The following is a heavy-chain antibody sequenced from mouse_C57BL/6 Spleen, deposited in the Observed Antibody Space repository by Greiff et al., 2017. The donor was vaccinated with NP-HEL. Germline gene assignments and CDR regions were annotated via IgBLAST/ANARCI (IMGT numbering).Heavy chain of an antibody. CDR1: GYTFTSYW. V-gene: IGHV1-64*01. CDR2: IHPNSGST. CDR3: ARKETTVVATGYFDY. J-gene: IGHJ2*01. D-gene: IGHD1-1*01. Sequence: VQLQQPGAELVKPGASVKLSCKASGYTFTSYWMHWVKQRPGQGLEWIGMIHPNSGSTNYNEKFKSKATLTVDKSSSTAYMQLSSLTSEDSAVYYCARKETTVVATGYFDYWGQGTTLTVSS.